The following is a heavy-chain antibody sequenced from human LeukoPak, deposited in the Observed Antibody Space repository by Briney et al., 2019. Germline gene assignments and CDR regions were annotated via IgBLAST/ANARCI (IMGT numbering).Heavy chain of an antibody. Sequence: GRSLRLSCAASGFTFSSYAMHWVRQAPGKGLEWVAVISYDGSTKSYPDSVKGRFTISRDNAKNTLYLQMNSLRAEDTAVYYCARDESDAYYYDSSGYYSYYYGMDVWGQGTTVTVSS. CDR1: GFTFSSYA. J-gene: IGHJ6*02. V-gene: IGHV3-30-3*01. D-gene: IGHD3-22*01. CDR3: ARDESDAYYYDSSGYYSYYYGMDV. CDR2: ISYDGSTK.